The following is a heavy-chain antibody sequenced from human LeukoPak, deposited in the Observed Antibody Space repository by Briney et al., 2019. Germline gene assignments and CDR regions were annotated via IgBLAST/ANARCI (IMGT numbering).Heavy chain of an antibody. D-gene: IGHD6-19*01. CDR2: MNPNSGNT. J-gene: IGHJ6*02. CDR3: ATARGVAVPGTQIKYDVDV. CDR1: GYTFTSFD. Sequence: ASVKVSCKASGYTFTSFDINWVRQAAGQGLEWMGWMNPNSGNTGYAQKFQGRVTMTRDTSISTAYMELSSLRSEDTAVFYCATARGVAVPGTQIKYDVDVWGQGTTVTVSS. V-gene: IGHV1-8*01.